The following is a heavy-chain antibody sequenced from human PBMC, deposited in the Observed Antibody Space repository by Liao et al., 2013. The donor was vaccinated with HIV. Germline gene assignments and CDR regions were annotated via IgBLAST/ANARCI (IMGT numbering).Heavy chain of an antibody. CDR2: IYTSGSI. Sequence: QVQLQESGPGLVKASETLSLTCNVSGGSISSYYWSWIRQPAGKALEWIGRIYTSGSINYNPSLKSRVTMSVDTSKNQFSLKLSSVTAADTAVYYCADSGNYGGNMVNWGPAFPVIVSS. D-gene: IGHD4-23*01. J-gene: IGHJ4*02. V-gene: IGHV4-4*07. CDR1: GGSISSYY. CDR3: ADSGNYGGNMVN.